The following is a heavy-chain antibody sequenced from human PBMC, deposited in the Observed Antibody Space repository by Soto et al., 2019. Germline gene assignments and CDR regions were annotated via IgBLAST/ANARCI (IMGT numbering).Heavy chain of an antibody. CDR3: ARGITIFGGGNWFDP. D-gene: IGHD3-3*01. J-gene: IGHJ5*02. CDR2: IKEDGSEK. V-gene: IGHV3-7*01. Sequence: EVQLVESGGGLVQPGGSLRLSCAASGFTFTSYWMSWVRQAPGKGLQWVANIKEDGSEKYHVDSVKGRFTISRDNAKNSLYLQMNSLRAEDTAVYYCARGITIFGGGNWFDPWGQGTLVTVSS. CDR1: GFTFTSYW.